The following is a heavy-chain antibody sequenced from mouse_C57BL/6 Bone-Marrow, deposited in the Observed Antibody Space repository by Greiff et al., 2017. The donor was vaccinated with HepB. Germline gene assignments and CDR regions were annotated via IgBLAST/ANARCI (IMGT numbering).Heavy chain of an antibody. D-gene: IGHD1-1*01. Sequence: QVQLKQPGAELVRPGSSVKLSCKASGYTFTSYWMDWVKQRPGQGLEWIGNIYPSDSETHYNQKFKDKATLTVDKSSSTAYMQLSSLTSEDSAVYYCARGGTTTVVAPYFDYWGQGTTLTVSS. V-gene: IGHV1-61*01. CDR2: IYPSDSET. CDR3: ARGGTTTVVAPYFDY. CDR1: GYTFTSYW. J-gene: IGHJ2*01.